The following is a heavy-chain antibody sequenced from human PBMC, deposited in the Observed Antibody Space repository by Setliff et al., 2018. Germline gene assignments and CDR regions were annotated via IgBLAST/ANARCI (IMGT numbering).Heavy chain of an antibody. D-gene: IGHD5-18*01. CDR1: GGTFSSYA. Sequence: SVKVSCKASGGTFSSYAISWVRQAPGQGLEWMGGIIPIFGTANYAQKFQGRVTFSADESMSTVYMELNSLTSEDTAVYYCARSKVEAAMVKHNWFDPWGQGTLVTVSS. J-gene: IGHJ5*02. CDR3: ARSKVEAAMVKHNWFDP. CDR2: IIPIFGTA. V-gene: IGHV1-69*13.